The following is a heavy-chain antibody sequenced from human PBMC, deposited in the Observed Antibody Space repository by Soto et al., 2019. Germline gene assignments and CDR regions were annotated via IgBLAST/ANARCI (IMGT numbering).Heavy chain of an antibody. J-gene: IGHJ4*02. CDR3: ARRPGLGYSYGYLRGDYYFDY. CDR2: INPNSGGT. V-gene: IGHV1-2*04. D-gene: IGHD5-18*01. Sequence: ASVKVSCKASGYTFTGYYMHWVRQAPGQGLEWMGWINPNSGGTNYAQKFQGWVTMTRDTSISTAYMELSRLRSDDTAVYYCARRPGLGYSYGYLRGDYYFDYWGQGTLVTVSS. CDR1: GYTFTGYY.